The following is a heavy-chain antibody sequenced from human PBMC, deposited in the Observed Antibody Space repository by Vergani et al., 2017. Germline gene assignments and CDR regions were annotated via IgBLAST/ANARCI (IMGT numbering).Heavy chain of an antibody. V-gene: IGHV5-10-1*03. J-gene: IGHJ4*02. CDR3: ARAGYSSSPTHD. CDR1: GYSFTSYW. Sequence: EVQLVQSGAEVKKPGESLRISCKGSGYSFTSYWISWVRQMPGKGLEWMGRIDPSDSYTNYSPSFQGHVTISADKSISTAYLPLSSLKASDPAMYYCARAGYSSSPTHDWGQGTLVTVSS. CDR2: IDPSDSYT. D-gene: IGHD6-13*01.